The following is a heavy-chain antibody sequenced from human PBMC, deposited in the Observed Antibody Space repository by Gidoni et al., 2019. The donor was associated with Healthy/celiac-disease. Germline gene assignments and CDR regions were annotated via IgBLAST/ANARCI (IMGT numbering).Heavy chain of an antibody. CDR2: IYTSGST. CDR1: GGSISSYH. Sequence: QVQLQESGPGLVKPSETLPLTCTVSGGSISSYHWSWIRQPAGKGMEWIGRIYTSGSTNYNPSLKSRVTMSVDTSKNQFSLKLSSVTAADTAVYYCARDRAFVGAAMGDNWFDPWGQGTLVTVSS. CDR3: ARDRAFVGAAMGDNWFDP. D-gene: IGHD2-2*01. V-gene: IGHV4-4*07. J-gene: IGHJ5*02.